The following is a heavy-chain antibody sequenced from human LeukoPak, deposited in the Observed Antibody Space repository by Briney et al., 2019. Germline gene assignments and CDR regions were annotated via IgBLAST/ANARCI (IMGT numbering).Heavy chain of an antibody. Sequence: KPGGSLRLSCAASGFTFSSYSMNWVRQAPGKGLEWVSSISSSSSYIYYADSVKGRFTISRDNAKNSLYLQMNGLRAEDTAVYYCARDRYPRLIYDSSGYFDYWGQGTLVTVSS. D-gene: IGHD3-22*01. CDR1: GFTFSSYS. J-gene: IGHJ4*02. CDR3: ARDRYPRLIYDSSGYFDY. CDR2: ISSSSSYI. V-gene: IGHV3-21*01.